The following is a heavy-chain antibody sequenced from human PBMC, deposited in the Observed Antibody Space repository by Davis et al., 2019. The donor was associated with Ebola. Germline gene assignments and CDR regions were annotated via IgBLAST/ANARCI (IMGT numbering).Heavy chain of an antibody. D-gene: IGHD3-3*01. V-gene: IGHV3-21*01. J-gene: IGHJ6*02. Sequence: GESLKISCAASGFTFSSYSMNWVRQAPGKGLEWVSSISSSSSYIYYADSVKGRFTISRDNAKNSLYLQMNSLRAEDTAVYYCARDPRGYDFWSGYWGPEDYYYGMDVWGQGTTVTVSS. CDR3: ARDPRGYDFWSGYWGPEDYYYGMDV. CDR2: ISSSSSYI. CDR1: GFTFSSYS.